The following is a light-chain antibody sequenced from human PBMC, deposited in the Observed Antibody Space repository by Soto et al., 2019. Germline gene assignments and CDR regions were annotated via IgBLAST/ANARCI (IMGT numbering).Light chain of an antibody. J-gene: IGLJ1*01. Sequence: QSALTQPRSVSGSPGQSVTISCTGTSSDVGGYNHVYWYQHHPGKAPKFMIYDVSKRPSGVPDRFSGSKSGNTASLTISGLQAEDEADYYCCSFAGTYTFVFGTGTKLTVL. CDR2: DVS. CDR1: SSDVGGYNH. CDR3: CSFAGTYTFV. V-gene: IGLV2-11*01.